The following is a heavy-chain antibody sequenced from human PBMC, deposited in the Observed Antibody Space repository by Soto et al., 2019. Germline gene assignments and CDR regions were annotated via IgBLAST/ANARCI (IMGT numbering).Heavy chain of an antibody. CDR2: ISWNSGSI. CDR3: AKDRGSRSYYFDY. V-gene: IGHV3-9*01. CDR1: GFTFDDYA. J-gene: IGHJ4*02. D-gene: IGHD2-15*01. Sequence: EVQLVESGGGLVQPGRSRRLSCAASGFTFDDYAMHWVRQAPGKGREWVSGISWNSGSIGYADSVKGRFTISRDNAKNSLYLQRNSLRAEDTALYYCAKDRGSRSYYFDYWGQGTLVTVSS.